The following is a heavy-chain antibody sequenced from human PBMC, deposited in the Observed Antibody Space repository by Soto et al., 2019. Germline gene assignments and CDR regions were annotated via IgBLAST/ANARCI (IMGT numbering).Heavy chain of an antibody. Sequence: ASVKVSCKASGYTFTGYYMHWVRQAPGQRLEWLGWINPNSGGTNYAQKFQGRVTTTRDTSISTAYMELSSLRSDDTAIYYCTRRENDYWGQGTLVTVYS. CDR3: TRRENDY. J-gene: IGHJ4*02. CDR1: GYTFTGYY. V-gene: IGHV1-2*02. CDR2: INPNSGGT.